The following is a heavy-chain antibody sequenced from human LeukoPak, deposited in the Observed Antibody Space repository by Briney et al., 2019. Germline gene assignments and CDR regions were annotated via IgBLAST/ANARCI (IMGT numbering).Heavy chain of an antibody. J-gene: IGHJ3*01. CDR2: ISAYNGNT. CDR3: ATEWNYYDSSGFSG. D-gene: IGHD3-22*01. V-gene: IGHV1-18*01. Sequence: ASVKVSCKASGYTFTSYGISWVRQAPGQGLEWMGWISAYNGNTNYAQKLQGRVTMTTDTSTSTAYMELRSLRSDDTAVYYCATEWNYYDSSGFSGWGQGTMVTVSS. CDR1: GYTFTSYG.